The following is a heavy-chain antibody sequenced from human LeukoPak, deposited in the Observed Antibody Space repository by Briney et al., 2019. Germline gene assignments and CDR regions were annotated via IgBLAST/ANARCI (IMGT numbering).Heavy chain of an antibody. V-gene: IGHV3-9*01. CDR3: AKGGCSSIRCYHNY. D-gene: IGHD2-2*01. CDR1: GFTFDDYA. CDR2: ISWNSGSI. Sequence: GGSLRLSCAASGFTFDDYAMHWVRQAPGKGLEWVSGISWNSGSIAYADSVKGRFTISRDNAKNSLYLQMNSLGAEDTALYYCAKGGCSSIRCYHNYWGQGTLVTVSS. J-gene: IGHJ4*02.